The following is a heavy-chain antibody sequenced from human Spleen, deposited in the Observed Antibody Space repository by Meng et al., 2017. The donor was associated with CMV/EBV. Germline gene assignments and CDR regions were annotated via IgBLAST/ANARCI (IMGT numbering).Heavy chain of an antibody. CDR2: ISSDEATT. J-gene: IGHJ4*02. D-gene: IGHD3-16*01. Sequence: GGSLRLSCAASGFTFTSYWMHWVRQAPGKGLEWVAGISSDEATTYYPDSVRGRFTISRDNSNNAIYLQMNSLRPEDTALYFCAKDPIGGNYRGSHFDFWGQGVLVTVSS. CDR3: AKDPIGGNYRGSHFDF. V-gene: IGHV3-30*18. CDR1: GFTFTSYW.